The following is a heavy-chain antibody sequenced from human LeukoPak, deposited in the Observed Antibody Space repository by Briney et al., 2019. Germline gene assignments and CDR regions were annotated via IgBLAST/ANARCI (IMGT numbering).Heavy chain of an antibody. CDR3: AKATPNRGYGYGSSSFDY. CDR2: TSWNSGSI. D-gene: IGHD5-18*01. J-gene: IGHJ4*02. CDR1: GFTFDDYA. V-gene: IGHV3-9*01. Sequence: GRSLRLSCAASGFTFDDYAMHWVRQAPGKGLEWVSGTSWNSGSIGYADSVKGRFTISRDNAKNSLYLQMNSLRAEDTALYYCAKATPNRGYGYGSSSFDYWGQGTLVTVSS.